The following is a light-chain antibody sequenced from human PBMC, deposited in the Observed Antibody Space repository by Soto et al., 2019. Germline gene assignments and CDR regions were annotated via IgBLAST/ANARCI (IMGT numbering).Light chain of an antibody. Sequence: QSALTQPASVSGSPGQSITISCTGTSSDVGGYDYVSWYQHHPGKAPKPMIYEVSNRPSGFSSRFSGSKSGNTASLTISGLQAEDEADYYCSSDAGSSTYYVFGTGTKVTVL. V-gene: IGLV2-14*01. J-gene: IGLJ1*01. CDR2: EVS. CDR1: SSDVGGYDY. CDR3: SSDAGSSTYYV.